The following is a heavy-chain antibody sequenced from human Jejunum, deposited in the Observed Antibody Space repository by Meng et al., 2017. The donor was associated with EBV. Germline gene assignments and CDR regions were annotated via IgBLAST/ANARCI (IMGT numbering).Heavy chain of an antibody. J-gene: IGHJ4*02. CDR1: GFSVKNNY. CDR2: IYSGGNT. D-gene: IGHD3-10*01. CDR3: ARGGEPDY. Sequence: VVESGGELIQPGGALRLSLAASGFSVKNNYMSWVRQAPGKGLEWVSVIYSGGNTYYADSVKGRFTISRDDSKNTVFLQMNSLRAEDTAVYYCARGGEPDYWGQGTLVTVSS. V-gene: IGHV3-53*01.